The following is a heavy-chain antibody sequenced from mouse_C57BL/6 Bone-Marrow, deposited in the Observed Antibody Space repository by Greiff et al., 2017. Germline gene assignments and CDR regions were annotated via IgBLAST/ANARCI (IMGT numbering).Heavy chain of an antibody. CDR1: GYTFTDYA. CDR2: ISTYYSSA. D-gene: IGHD1-1*01. J-gene: IGHJ4*01. V-gene: IGHV1-67*01. Sequence: VQLQQSGPELVRPGVSVKLSCKGSGYTFTDYAMHWVKQSPAKSLEWIGVISTYYSSASYNPKFKDKATMTVDKASSKAYMELTRLTSEDSAVYYCARRYYGRPYAMDYWGQGTSVTVSA. CDR3: ARRYYGRPYAMDY.